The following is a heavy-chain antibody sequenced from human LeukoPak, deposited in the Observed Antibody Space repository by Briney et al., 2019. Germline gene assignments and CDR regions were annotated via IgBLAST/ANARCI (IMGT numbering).Heavy chain of an antibody. D-gene: IGHD2-2*02. V-gene: IGHV4-30-4*01. CDR1: GGSISSGDYY. CDR2: IYYSGST. J-gene: IGHJ6*02. CDR3: ARGIVVVPAAILAVYYYYGMDV. Sequence: SQTLSLTCTVSGGSISSGDYYWSWIRQPPGTGLEWLGYIYYSGSTYYNPSLKSRVTISVDTSKNQFSLKLSSVTAADTAVYYCARGIVVVPAAILAVYYYYGMDVWGQGTTVTVSS.